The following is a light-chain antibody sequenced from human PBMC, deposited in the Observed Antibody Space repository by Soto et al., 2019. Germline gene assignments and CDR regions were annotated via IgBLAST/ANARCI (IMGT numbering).Light chain of an antibody. J-gene: IGKJ1*01. CDR3: QQSYTTPLT. CDR1: QTITSH. V-gene: IGKV1-39*01. Sequence: DIQMTQSPSSLSASVGDRVTITCRASQTITSHLNWYQQKPGKAPKLLIYAASSLRSGVPSRFSGSESGTDFTLTISSLQPEDFATYYCQQSYTTPLTFGRGTQVEVK. CDR2: AAS.